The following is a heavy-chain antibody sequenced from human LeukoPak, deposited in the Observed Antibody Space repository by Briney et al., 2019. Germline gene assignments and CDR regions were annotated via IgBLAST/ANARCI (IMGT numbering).Heavy chain of an antibody. Sequence: GGSLRLSCAASGFTVSSNYMSWVCQAPGKGLEWVSVIYSGGSTYYADSVKGRFTISRDNSKNTLYLQMNSLRAEDTAVYYCVTSGWYQGIDYWGQGTLVTVSS. D-gene: IGHD6-19*01. CDR1: GFTVSSNY. V-gene: IGHV3-53*01. J-gene: IGHJ4*02. CDR3: VTSGWYQGIDY. CDR2: IYSGGST.